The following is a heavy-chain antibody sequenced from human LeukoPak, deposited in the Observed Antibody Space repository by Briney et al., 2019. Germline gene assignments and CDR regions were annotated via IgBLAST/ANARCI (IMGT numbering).Heavy chain of an antibody. Sequence: SETLSLTCTVSGGSISSYYWSGIRRPPGRGRGGMGYIYYSGSTNYNPSLKSRVTISVDTSKNQFSLKLSSVTAADTAVYYCARDRGIVALWYFDLWGRGTLVTVSS. CDR3: ARDRGIVALWYFDL. J-gene: IGHJ2*01. CDR2: IYYSGST. V-gene: IGHV4-59*13. CDR1: GGSISSYY. D-gene: IGHD2-21*01.